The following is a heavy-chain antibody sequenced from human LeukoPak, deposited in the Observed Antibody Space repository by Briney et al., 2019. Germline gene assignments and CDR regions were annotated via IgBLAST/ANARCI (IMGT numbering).Heavy chain of an antibody. D-gene: IGHD3-9*01. Sequence: PGGSLRLSCAASGFTFSSYGMSWVRQAPGKGLEWVSGISGSGGSTYYTDSVKGRFTISRDNSKNTLYLQMNSLKTEDTAVYYCTTGLRYFDWPYLDYWGQGTLVTVSS. V-gene: IGHV3-23*01. CDR1: GFTFSSYG. CDR3: TTGLRYFDWPYLDY. J-gene: IGHJ4*02. CDR2: ISGSGGST.